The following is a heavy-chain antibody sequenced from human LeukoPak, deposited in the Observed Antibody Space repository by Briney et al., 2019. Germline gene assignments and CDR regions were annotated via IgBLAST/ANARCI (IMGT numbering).Heavy chain of an antibody. J-gene: IGHJ3*02. V-gene: IGHV3-23*01. Sequence: GGSLRLSCAASGFTFSSYAMSWVRQAPGKGLEWVSGISGSGGSTYYADSEKGRFTISRDNSRNTLYLQMNSLRAEDTALYYWARDHSSSSWMDSFEIWGPGTKVTVSS. CDR2: ISGSGGST. D-gene: IGHD6-6*01. CDR3: ARDHSSSSWMDSFEI. CDR1: GFTFSSYA.